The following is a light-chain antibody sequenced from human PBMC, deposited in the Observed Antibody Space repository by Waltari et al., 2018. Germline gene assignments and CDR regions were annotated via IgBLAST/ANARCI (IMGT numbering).Light chain of an antibody. J-gene: IGKJ3*01. V-gene: IGKV1-9*01. CDR2: DAS. CDR1: QGISSY. Sequence: DIQLTQSPSFLSASVGDRVTITCRASQGISSYLAWYQQKPGKAPKLLIYDASTLQSGVPSRFSGSGSGTEFTLTISSLQPEDFATYHCQQLDSYPITFGPGSKVDIK. CDR3: QQLDSYPIT.